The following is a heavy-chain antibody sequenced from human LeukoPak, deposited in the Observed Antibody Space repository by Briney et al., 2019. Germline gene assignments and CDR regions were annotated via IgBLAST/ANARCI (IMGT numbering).Heavy chain of an antibody. CDR2: INPNSGGT. V-gene: IGHV1-2*02. CDR1: GYTFTGYY. J-gene: IGHJ5*02. CDR3: ARDSTLVYGDYVYWFDP. D-gene: IGHD4-17*01. Sequence: GASVKVSCKASGYTFTGYYMHWLRQAPGQGLEWMGWINPNSGGTNYAQKFQGRVTMTRDTSISTAYMELSRLRSDDTAVYYCARDSTLVYGDYVYWFDPWGQGTLVTVSS.